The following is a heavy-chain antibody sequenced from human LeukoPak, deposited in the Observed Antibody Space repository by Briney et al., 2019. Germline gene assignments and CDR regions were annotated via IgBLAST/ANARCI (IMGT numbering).Heavy chain of an antibody. V-gene: IGHV1-2*02. CDR2: INPNSGGT. D-gene: IGHD3-9*01. CDR3: ARASASYFPLDY. J-gene: IGHJ4*02. CDR1: GYTFTGYY. Sequence: ASVKVSCKASGYTFTGYYMHWVRQAPGQGLEWMGWINPNSGGTNYAQKFQGRVTMTRDTSISTAYMELSRLRSDDTAVYYCARASASYFPLDYWGQGTLVTISS.